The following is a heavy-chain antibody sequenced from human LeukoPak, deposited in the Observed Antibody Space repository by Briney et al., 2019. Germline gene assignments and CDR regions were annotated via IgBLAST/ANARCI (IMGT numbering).Heavy chain of an antibody. Sequence: GGFLRLSCAASGLTFSIHWMNWVRQAPGKGLECVANINQDGSDKYYVDSVKGRFTISRDNTKNSLYLQMNSLRAEDTAVYYCVGGDYWGQGTLVTVSS. V-gene: IGHV3-7*01. CDR1: GLTFSIHW. CDR3: VGGDY. J-gene: IGHJ4*02. CDR2: INQDGSDK.